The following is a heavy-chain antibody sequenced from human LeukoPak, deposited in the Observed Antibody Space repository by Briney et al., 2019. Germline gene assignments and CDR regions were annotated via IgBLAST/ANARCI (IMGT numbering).Heavy chain of an antibody. J-gene: IGHJ4*02. D-gene: IGHD3-3*01. CDR2: ISARGIST. CDR3: AKSFDFSNGHSPILTPFDS. Sequence: PGGSLRLSCAASGFTFSSSGMSWVRQAPGKGLEWVSSISARGISTYYADSVKGRFTISRDNSKNTLYLQMNSLRGDDIGVYYCAKSFDFSNGHSPILTPFDSWGQGTLVSVSS. CDR1: GFTFSSSG. V-gene: IGHV3-23*01.